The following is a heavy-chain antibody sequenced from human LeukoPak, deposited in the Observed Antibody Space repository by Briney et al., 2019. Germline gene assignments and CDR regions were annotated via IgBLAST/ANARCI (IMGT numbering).Heavy chain of an antibody. J-gene: IGHJ3*02. Sequence: PSETLSLTSTVSAGSISSGCYYWSWLRQPAGKGLEWISRIYTSRSTNYSPSLKSRVTISVDTSKNQFSLKLSSVTAADTAVYYCARVPSAMIVVGAFDIWGQGTMVTVSS. CDR1: AGSISSGCYY. CDR2: IYTSRST. CDR3: ARVPSAMIVVGAFDI. V-gene: IGHV4-61*02. D-gene: IGHD3-22*01.